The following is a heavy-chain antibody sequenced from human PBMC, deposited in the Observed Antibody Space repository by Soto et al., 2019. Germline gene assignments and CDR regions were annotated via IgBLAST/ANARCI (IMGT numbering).Heavy chain of an antibody. CDR3: AITSYYYYYGMDV. CDR2: INHSGST. D-gene: IGHD2-2*01. J-gene: IGHJ6*02. Sequence: PSETLSLTCAVYGGSFSGYYWSWIRQPPGKGLEWIGEINHSGSTNYNPSLKSRVTISVDTSKNQFSLKLSSVTAADTAVYYCAITSYYYYYGMDVWGQGTTVTVSS. CDR1: GGSFSGYY. V-gene: IGHV4-34*01.